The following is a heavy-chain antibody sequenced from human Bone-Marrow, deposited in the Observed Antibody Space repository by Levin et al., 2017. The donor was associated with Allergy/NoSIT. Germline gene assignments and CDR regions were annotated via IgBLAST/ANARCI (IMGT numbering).Heavy chain of an antibody. CDR3: ARDFAATIGTTLGS. V-gene: IGHV3-43D*04. CDR1: GFTFDDYA. CDR2: ITWNGGNT. Sequence: AGGSLRLSCAASGFTFDDYAMHWVRQVPGKGLEWVSLITWNGGNTFYADSVKGRFTISRDNSKNSLYLQMNSLTTEDTAFYYCARDFAATIGTTLGSWGQGTLVTVSS. D-gene: IGHD1-1*01. J-gene: IGHJ5*02.